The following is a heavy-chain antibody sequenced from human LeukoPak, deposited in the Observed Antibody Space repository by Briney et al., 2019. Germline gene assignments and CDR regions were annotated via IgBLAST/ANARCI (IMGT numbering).Heavy chain of an antibody. CDR1: GYSFVSHW. CDR3: ARRPELPGSYWFDP. V-gene: IGHV5-51*01. Sequence: GESPKISCKTSGYSFVSHWIVWVRQMPGKGLEWLGIIYPGDSDTRYSPSFQGQVTTPADKSISTAYLQWSSLKASDTAMYYCARRPELPGSYWFDPWGQGTLVTVSS. D-gene: IGHD1-26*01. CDR2: IYPGDSDT. J-gene: IGHJ5*02.